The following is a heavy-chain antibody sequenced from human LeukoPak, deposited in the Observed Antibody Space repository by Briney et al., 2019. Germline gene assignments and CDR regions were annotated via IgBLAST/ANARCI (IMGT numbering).Heavy chain of an antibody. CDR3: ARSLMTLSDAFDI. CDR1: GGSISSSSYY. V-gene: IGHV4-39*01. Sequence: PSETLSLTCTVSGGSISSSSYYWGWIRQPQGKGLEWIGSIYYSGSTYYNPSLKSRVTISVDTSKNQFSLKLSSVTAADTAVYYCARSLMTLSDAFDIWGQGTMVTVSS. D-gene: IGHD2/OR15-2a*01. CDR2: IYYSGST. J-gene: IGHJ3*02.